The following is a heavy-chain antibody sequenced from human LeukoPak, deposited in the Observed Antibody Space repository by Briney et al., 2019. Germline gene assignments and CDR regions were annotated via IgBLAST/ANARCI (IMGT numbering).Heavy chain of an antibody. Sequence: ASVKVSCKASGYTFTGYYMHWVRQAPGQGLEWMGWINPNSGGTNYAQKFQGRVTLTRDTSISTAYMELSRLRSDDTAVYYCARDCAALVIKGNYFDPWGQGTLVTVSS. D-gene: IGHD3-22*01. V-gene: IGHV1-2*02. J-gene: IGHJ5*02. CDR3: ARDCAALVIKGNYFDP. CDR1: GYTFTGYY. CDR2: INPNSGGT.